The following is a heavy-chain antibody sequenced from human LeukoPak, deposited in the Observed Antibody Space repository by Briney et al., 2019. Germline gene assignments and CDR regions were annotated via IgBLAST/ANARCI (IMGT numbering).Heavy chain of an antibody. V-gene: IGHV3-33*08. Sequence: PRGSLTPACAASGFIYSHYGMHWVRQAPGKGLEWVAVIWSDGTNSIYGGSVEGRLCISRDNSQNTLFLQMDSLRVEDTAVYYCVRDAQRGFDYSNSLRYWGHGTLVTVSS. J-gene: IGHJ4*01. CDR3: VRDAQRGFDYSNSLRY. CDR1: GFIYSHYG. D-gene: IGHD4-11*01. CDR2: IWSDGTNS.